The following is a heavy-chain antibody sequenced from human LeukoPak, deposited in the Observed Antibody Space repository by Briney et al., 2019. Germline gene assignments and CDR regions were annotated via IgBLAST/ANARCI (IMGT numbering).Heavy chain of an antibody. J-gene: IGHJ4*02. Sequence: GGSLRLSCAASGFTFSTYSMNWVRQAPGEGLEWVSSISSSSSYIYYADSVKGRFTISRDNAKNSLYLQMNSLRAEDTAVYYCARGPRVGATTSPFDYWGQGTLVTVSS. D-gene: IGHD1-26*01. CDR1: GFTFSTYS. V-gene: IGHV3-21*01. CDR3: ARGPRVGATTSPFDY. CDR2: ISSSSSYI.